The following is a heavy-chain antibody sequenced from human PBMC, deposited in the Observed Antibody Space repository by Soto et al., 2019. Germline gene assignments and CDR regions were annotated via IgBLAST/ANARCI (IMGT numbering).Heavy chain of an antibody. CDR3: ARGRRLAARAGKPSDY. D-gene: IGHD6-6*01. V-gene: IGHV4-34*01. CDR1: GGSFSGYY. J-gene: IGHJ4*02. Sequence: SETLSLTCAVYGGSFSGYYWSWIRQPPGKGLEWIGEINHSGSTNYNPSLKSRVTISVDTSKNQFSLKLSSVTAADTAVYYCARGRRLAARAGKPSDYWGQGTLVTVSS. CDR2: INHSGST.